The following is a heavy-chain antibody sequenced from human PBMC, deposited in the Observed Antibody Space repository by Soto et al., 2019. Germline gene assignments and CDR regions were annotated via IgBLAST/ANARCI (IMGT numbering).Heavy chain of an antibody. CDR1: GFTFSSYG. D-gene: IGHD3-16*01. J-gene: IGHJ4*02. V-gene: IGHV3-30*03. CDR2: ISYDGSNK. Sequence: VGFLRLSCAAFGFTFSSYGMHWVRQAPGKGLEWVAVISYDGSNKYYADSVKGRFTISRDNSKNTLYLQMNSLRAEDTAVYYCARAYEGDYFDYWGQGTLVTVS. CDR3: ARAYEGDYFDY.